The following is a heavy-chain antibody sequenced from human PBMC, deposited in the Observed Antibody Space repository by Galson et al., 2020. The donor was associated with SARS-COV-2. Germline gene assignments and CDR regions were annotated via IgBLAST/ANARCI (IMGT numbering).Heavy chain of an antibody. CDR3: ARLPVVRGVDY. CDR1: GGSINIYY. Sequence: SQTLSLTCTVPGGSINIYYWSWIRQPPGKGLEWIGYLYYGGKTNYNPSLKNRVTISVDTSKSQFSLTLSSVTAADTAMYYCARLPVVRGVDYWGQGIPVTVSS. CDR2: LYYGGKT. D-gene: IGHD3-10*01. J-gene: IGHJ4*02. V-gene: IGHV4-59*01.